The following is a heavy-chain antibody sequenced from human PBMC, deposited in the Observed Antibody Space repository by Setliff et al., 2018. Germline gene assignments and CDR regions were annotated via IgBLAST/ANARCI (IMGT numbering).Heavy chain of an antibody. J-gene: IGHJ6*04. D-gene: IGHD1-26*01. CDR2: IIPILGTA. V-gene: IGHV1-69*13. CDR1: GGTFSSYV. Sequence: GASVKVSCKASGGTFSSYVISWVRQAPGQGLEWMGGIIPILGTANYAQKFQGRVTISADESRTAVYMELSSLRFDDTAVYYCARVQWEIAVKFHYNRMDVWGEGTQVTVSS. CDR3: ARVQWEIAVKFHYNRMDV.